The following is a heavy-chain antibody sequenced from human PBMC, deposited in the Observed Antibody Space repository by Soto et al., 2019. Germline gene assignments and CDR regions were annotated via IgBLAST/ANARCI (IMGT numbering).Heavy chain of an antibody. D-gene: IGHD3-3*01. CDR1: GDSVSSNSAA. CDR3: ARELTGYDFWSGYHNWFDP. V-gene: IGHV6-1*01. CDR2: TYYRSKWYN. J-gene: IGHJ5*02. Sequence: PSQTLSLSCAISGDSVSSNSAAWNWIRQSPSRGLEWLGRTYYRSKWYNDYAVSVKSRITINPDTSKNQFSLQLNSVTPEDTAVYYCARELTGYDFWSGYHNWFDPWGQGTLVTVSS.